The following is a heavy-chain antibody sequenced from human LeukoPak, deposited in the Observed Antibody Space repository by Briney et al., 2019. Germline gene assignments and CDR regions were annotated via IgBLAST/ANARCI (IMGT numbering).Heavy chain of an antibody. V-gene: IGHV1-46*01. D-gene: IGHD3-16*01. CDR1: GGTFSSYA. CDR3: ARNFGGLGY. Sequence: ASVKVSCKASGGTFSSYAISWVRQAPGQGLEWMGIINPSGGSTSYAQKFQGRVTITRNISISTVYLELSSLRSEDTAVYYCARNFGGLGYWGQGTLVTVSS. J-gene: IGHJ4*02. CDR2: INPSGGST.